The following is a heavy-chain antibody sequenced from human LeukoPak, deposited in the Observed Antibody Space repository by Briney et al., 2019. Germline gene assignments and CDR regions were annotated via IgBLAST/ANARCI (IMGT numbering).Heavy chain of an antibody. CDR2: IYYSGST. CDR1: GGSFSGYY. V-gene: IGHV4-59*01. CDR3: ASGYDSSGYQFDY. D-gene: IGHD3-22*01. Sequence: PSETLSLTCAVYGGSFSGYYWSWIRQPPGKGLEWIGYIYYSGSTNYNPSLKSRVTISVDTSKNQFSLKLSSVTAADTAVYYCASGYDSSGYQFDYWGQGTLVTVSS. J-gene: IGHJ4*02.